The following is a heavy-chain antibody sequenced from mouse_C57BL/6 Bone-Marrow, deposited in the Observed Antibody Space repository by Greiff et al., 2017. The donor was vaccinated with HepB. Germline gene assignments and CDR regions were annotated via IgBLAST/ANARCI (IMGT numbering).Heavy chain of an antibody. Sequence: VKLQQSGAELVRPGASVTLSCKASGYTFTDYEMHWVKQTPVHGLEWIGAIDPETGGTAYNQKFKGKAILTADKSSSTAYMELRSLTSEDSAVYYCTNPLITTVVALDYWGQGTTLTVSS. CDR2: IDPETGGT. D-gene: IGHD1-1*01. CDR3: TNPLITTVVALDY. J-gene: IGHJ2*01. V-gene: IGHV1-15*01. CDR1: GYTFTDYE.